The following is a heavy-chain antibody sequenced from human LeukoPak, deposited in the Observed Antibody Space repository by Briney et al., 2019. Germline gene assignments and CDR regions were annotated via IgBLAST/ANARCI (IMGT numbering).Heavy chain of an antibody. J-gene: IGHJ5*02. Sequence: SETLSLTCAVYGGSFSGYYWSWIRQPPGKGLEWIGEINHSGSTNYNPSLKSRVAISVDTSKNQFSLQLSSVTAADTAVYYCARVDCSGGSCYSRGSGWFDPWGQGTLVTVSS. V-gene: IGHV4-34*01. CDR3: ARVDCSGGSCYSRGSGWFDP. CDR2: INHSGST. D-gene: IGHD2-15*01. CDR1: GGSFSGYY.